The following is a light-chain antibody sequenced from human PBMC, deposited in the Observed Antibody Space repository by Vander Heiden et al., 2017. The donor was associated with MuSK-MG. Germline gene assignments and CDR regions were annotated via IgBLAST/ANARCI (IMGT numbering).Light chain of an antibody. CDR2: AAS. V-gene: IGKV1-8*01. J-gene: IGKJ1*01. Sequence: AIRMTQSPSSFSASTGDRVTITCRASQGISSYLAWYQQKPGKAPKLLIYAASTLQSGGPSRFSGSGSGTDFTLTISCLQSEDFATYYCQQYYSYPLWTFGQGTKVEIK. CDR1: QGISSY. CDR3: QQYYSYPLWT.